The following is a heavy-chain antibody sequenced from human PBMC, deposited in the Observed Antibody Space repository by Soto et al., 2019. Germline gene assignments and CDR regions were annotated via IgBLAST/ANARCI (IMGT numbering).Heavy chain of an antibody. J-gene: IGHJ3*01. Sequence: SETLSLTCAVYGGSFSGYYWSWIRQPPGKGLEWIGEINHSGSTNYNPSLKSRVTISVDTSKNQFSLKLSSVTAADTAVYYCACSIRGDYTWGGDRCDAFDFWGQGTMVTVSS. CDR3: ACSIRGDYTWGGDRCDAFDF. CDR2: INHSGST. V-gene: IGHV4-34*01. CDR1: GGSFSGYY. D-gene: IGHD3-16*01.